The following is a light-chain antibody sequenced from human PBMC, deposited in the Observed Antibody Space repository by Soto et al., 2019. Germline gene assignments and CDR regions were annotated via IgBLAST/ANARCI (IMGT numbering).Light chain of an antibody. V-gene: IGKV3-11*01. CDR3: QQRTNWLFT. Sequence: EIVLTQSPATLSLSPGERATLSCRASQSVGSYLAWYQQKPGQAPRLLIYATSNRATGIPGRFSGSGSGTDFTLTISSLEPEDFAVYYCQQRTNWLFTFGPGTKVDSK. CDR2: ATS. J-gene: IGKJ3*01. CDR1: QSVGSY.